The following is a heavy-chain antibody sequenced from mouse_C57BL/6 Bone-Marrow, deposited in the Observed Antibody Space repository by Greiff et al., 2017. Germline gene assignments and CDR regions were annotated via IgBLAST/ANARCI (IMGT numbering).Heavy chain of an antibody. V-gene: IGHV1-59*01. J-gene: IGHJ1*03. Sequence: QVQLQQSGAELVRPGTSVKLSCKASGYTFTSYWMHWVKQRPGQGLEWIGVIDPSDSYTNYNQKFKGKATLTVDTSSSTAYMQLSSLTSEDSAVYYCASHDGYYVYWYFDVWGTGTTVTVSS. D-gene: IGHD2-3*01. CDR1: GYTFTSYW. CDR3: ASHDGYYVYWYFDV. CDR2: IDPSDSYT.